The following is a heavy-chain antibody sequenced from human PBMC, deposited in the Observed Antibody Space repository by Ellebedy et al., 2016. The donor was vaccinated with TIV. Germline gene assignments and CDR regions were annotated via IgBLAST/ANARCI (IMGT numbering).Heavy chain of an antibody. CDR2: IYYSGST. Sequence: SETLSLXXTVSGDSISSHYWSWIRQPPGKGLEWIGYIYYSGSTNYNPSLKSRVTISVDTSKNQFSLKLSSVTAADTAVYYCARDLGGGDSGYGMDVWGQGTTVTVSS. J-gene: IGHJ6*02. D-gene: IGHD2-21*02. CDR1: GDSISSHY. V-gene: IGHV4-59*11. CDR3: ARDLGGGDSGYGMDV.